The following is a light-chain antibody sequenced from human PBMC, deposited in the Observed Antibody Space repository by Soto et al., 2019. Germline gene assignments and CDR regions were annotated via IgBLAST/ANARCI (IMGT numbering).Light chain of an antibody. Sequence: EIVLTQSPGTLSLSPGERATLSCRASESISNSYLAWYQQKPGQAPRLLIYGASSRATGIPDRFSGSGSGTDFTLTISRLEPEDFAVYYCQQYGSSPITFGQGTRLEIK. CDR3: QQYGSSPIT. J-gene: IGKJ5*01. V-gene: IGKV3-20*01. CDR1: ESISNSY. CDR2: GAS.